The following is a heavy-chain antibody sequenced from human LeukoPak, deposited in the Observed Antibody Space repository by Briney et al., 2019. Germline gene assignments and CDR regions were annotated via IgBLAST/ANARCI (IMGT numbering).Heavy chain of an antibody. CDR2: IIPIFGTA. CDR3: ARDRAREADYFDY. V-gene: IGHV1-69*05. D-gene: IGHD6-6*01. J-gene: IGHJ4*02. Sequence: GASVKVSCKASGGTFSSYAISWVRQAPGQGLEWMGGIIPIFGTANYAQKFQGRVTMTTDTSTSTAYMELRSLRSDDTAVYYCARDRAREADYFDYWGQGTLVTVSS. CDR1: GGTFSSYA.